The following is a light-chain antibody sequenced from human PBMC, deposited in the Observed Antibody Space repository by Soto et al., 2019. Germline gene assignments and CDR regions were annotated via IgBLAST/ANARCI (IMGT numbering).Light chain of an antibody. J-gene: IGKJ1*01. V-gene: IGKV3-20*01. CDR3: QQYGGAPGT. Sequence: EIVLTQSPGTLSLSPGERATLSCRASQSVSSYYLAWYQQKPGQAPRLLIYAASSRANGVPDRFSGSGSGTDFTLTISRLEPEDFAVYYCQQYGGAPGTFGQGTKVDIK. CDR2: AAS. CDR1: QSVSSYY.